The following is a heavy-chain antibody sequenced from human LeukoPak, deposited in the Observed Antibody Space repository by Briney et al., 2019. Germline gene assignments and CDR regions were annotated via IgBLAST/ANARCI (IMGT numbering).Heavy chain of an antibody. Sequence: GTSLKLSCEASGFAFGSYAMHWVRQAPGRGLEWVAVISHDGDNTNSGESVRGRFTLSRDNLKNTLYLQMNSLRVEDTAMYYCAKGTVGATFGGQGTLVTVS. J-gene: IGHJ4*02. CDR2: ISHDGDNT. V-gene: IGHV3-30-3*01. D-gene: IGHD1-26*01. CDR1: GFAFGSYA. CDR3: AKGTVGATF.